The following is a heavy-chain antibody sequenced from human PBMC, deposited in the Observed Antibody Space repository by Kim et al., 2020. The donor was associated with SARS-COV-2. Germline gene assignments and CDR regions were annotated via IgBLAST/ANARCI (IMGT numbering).Heavy chain of an antibody. D-gene: IGHD3-10*01. V-gene: IGHV4-34*01. CDR3: ARYYGSGSYYSRFYYGMDV. Sequence: SETLSLTCAVYGGSFSGYYWSWIHQPPGKGLEWIGEINHSGSTNYNPSLKSRVTISVDTSKNQFSLKLSSVTAADTAVYYCARYYGSGSYYSRFYYGMDVWGQGTTVTVSS. CDR2: INHSGST. CDR1: GGSFSGYY. J-gene: IGHJ6*02.